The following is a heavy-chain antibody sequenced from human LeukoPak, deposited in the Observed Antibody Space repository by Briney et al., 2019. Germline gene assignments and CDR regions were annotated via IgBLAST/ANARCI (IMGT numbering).Heavy chain of an antibody. D-gene: IGHD6-13*01. CDR2: IYYSGST. V-gene: IGHV4-59*12. CDR3: ARGGSSWDFDY. J-gene: IGHJ4*02. Sequence: SETLSLTCTVSGGSISSYYWSWIRQPPGKGLEWIGYIYYSGSTNYNPSLKSRVTLSVDTSKNQFSLKLSSVTAADTAVYYCARGGSSWDFDYWGQGTLVTVSS. CDR1: GGSISSYY.